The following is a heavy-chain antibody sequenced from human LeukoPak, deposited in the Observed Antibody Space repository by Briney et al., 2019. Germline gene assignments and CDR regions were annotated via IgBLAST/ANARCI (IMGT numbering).Heavy chain of an antibody. J-gene: IGHJ4*02. V-gene: IGHV4-59*08. CDR3: GRHFGAWLIDN. CDR1: GGSISGYY. Sequence: SETLSLTCTVSGGSISGYYWTWIRQSPGEGLECIGYIYYSGFTSYNPSLKSRVTISVDTSKNQFSLKVTSVTAADTAVYYCGRHFGAWLIDNWGQGTLVTVSS. CDR2: IYYSGFT. D-gene: IGHD2-21*02.